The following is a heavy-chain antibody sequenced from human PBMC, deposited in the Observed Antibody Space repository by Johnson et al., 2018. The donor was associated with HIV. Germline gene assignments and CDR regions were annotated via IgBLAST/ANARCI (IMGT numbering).Heavy chain of an antibody. CDR3: ARDVAAAKMDAFDT. V-gene: IGHV3-30*01. D-gene: IGHD6-25*01. J-gene: IGHJ3*02. Sequence: QVQLVESGGGVVQPGESLRLACAASGFTFKNSVMHWVRQAPGKGLEWVAVMSYDGSFQDYADSVRGRFTISRDNSRSTLFLEMINLRDEDRALYYCARDVAAAKMDAFDTWGQGTMVIVSS. CDR1: GFTFKNSV. CDR2: MSYDGSFQ.